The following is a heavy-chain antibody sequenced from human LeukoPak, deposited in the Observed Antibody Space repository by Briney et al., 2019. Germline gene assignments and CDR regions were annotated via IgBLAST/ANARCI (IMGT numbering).Heavy chain of an antibody. D-gene: IGHD2-15*01. Sequence: ASVTVSCKASGYTFTSYAMHWVRQAPGQRLEWMGWINAGNGNTKYSQKFQGRVTITRDTSASTAYMELSSLRSEDTAVYYCARVGREYCGGGSCPIDYWGQGTLVTVSS. CDR1: GYTFTSYA. J-gene: IGHJ4*02. V-gene: IGHV1-3*01. CDR3: ARVGREYCGGGSCPIDY. CDR2: INAGNGNT.